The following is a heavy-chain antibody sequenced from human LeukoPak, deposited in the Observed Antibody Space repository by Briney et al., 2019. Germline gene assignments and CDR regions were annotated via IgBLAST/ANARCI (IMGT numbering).Heavy chain of an antibody. D-gene: IGHD2-15*01. CDR1: GFTFSSYW. CDR2: INSDGSST. J-gene: IGHJ3*02. Sequence: GGSLRLSCAASGFTFSSYWMHWVRQAPGKGLVWVSRINSDGSSTSYADSVKGRFTISRDNAKNTLYLQMHSLRAEDTAVYYCARVDVCSGGSCYPDAFDIWGQGTMVTVSS. V-gene: IGHV3-74*01. CDR3: ARVDVCSGGSCYPDAFDI.